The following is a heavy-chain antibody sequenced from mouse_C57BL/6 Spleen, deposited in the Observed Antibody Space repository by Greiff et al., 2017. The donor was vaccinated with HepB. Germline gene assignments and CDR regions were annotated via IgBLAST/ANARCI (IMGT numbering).Heavy chain of an antibody. Sequence: VQLQQPGAELVKPGASVKLSCKASGYTFTSYWMQWVKQRPGPGLEWIGEIDPSDSYTNYNQKFKGKATLTVDTSSSTAYMQLSSLTSEDSAVYYCASNYYGSSLDYWGQGTTLTVSS. CDR3: ASNYYGSSLDY. CDR1: GYTFTSYW. CDR2: IDPSDSYT. D-gene: IGHD1-1*01. V-gene: IGHV1-50*01. J-gene: IGHJ2*01.